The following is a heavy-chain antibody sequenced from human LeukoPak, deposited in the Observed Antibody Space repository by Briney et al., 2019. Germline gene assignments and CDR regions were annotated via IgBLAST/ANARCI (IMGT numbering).Heavy chain of an antibody. J-gene: IGHJ4*02. CDR2: IYYSGST. CDR3: ARGKVRYYFDY. CDR1: GGSISSYY. Sequence: SETLSLTCTVSGGSISSYYWSWIRQPPGKGLEWIGYIYYSGSTNYNPSLKSRVTISVDTSKNQFSLKLSSVTAADTAVYYCARGKVRYYFDYWGQGTLVTVSS. V-gene: IGHV4-59*12.